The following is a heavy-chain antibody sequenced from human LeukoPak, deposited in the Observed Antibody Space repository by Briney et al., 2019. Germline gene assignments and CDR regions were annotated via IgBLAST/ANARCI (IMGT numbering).Heavy chain of an antibody. CDR1: RGSTSTYY. V-gene: IGHV4-4*07. CDR3: ARGRYGTISRGWFDP. D-gene: IGHD1-14*01. CDR2: IYPSGNT. J-gene: IGHJ5*02. Sequence: SETLSLTCTVSRGSTSTYYWSWIRQPAGKGFEWIGRIYPSGNTNYNPSLKSRATISVDTSKKEISLKLSSVTAADTAVYYCARGRYGTISRGWFDPWGQGTLVTVSS.